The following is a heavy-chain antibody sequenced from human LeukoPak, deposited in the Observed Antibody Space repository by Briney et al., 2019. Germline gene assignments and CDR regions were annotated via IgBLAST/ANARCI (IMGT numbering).Heavy chain of an antibody. Sequence: PSETLSLTCTVSGGSISSYYWSWIRQPAGKGLEWIGRIYTSGSTNYNPSLKSRVTMSVDTSKNQFSLKLSSVTAADTAVYYCARDSVTMVRGVKIYYYYYGMDVWGQETTVTVSS. CDR3: ARDSVTMVRGVKIYYYYYGMDV. V-gene: IGHV4-4*07. CDR2: IYTSGST. J-gene: IGHJ6*02. CDR1: GGSISSYY. D-gene: IGHD3-10*01.